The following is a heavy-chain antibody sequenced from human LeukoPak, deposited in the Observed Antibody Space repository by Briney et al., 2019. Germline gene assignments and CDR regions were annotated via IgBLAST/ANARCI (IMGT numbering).Heavy chain of an antibody. J-gene: IGHJ6*04. CDR1: GFTFSSYA. CDR3: AREVTVRGVIITYRDYYYYGMDV. Sequence: PGGSLRLSCAASGFTFSSYAMHWVRQAPGKGLEWVAVISYDGSNKYYADSVKGRFTISRDNSKNTLYLQMNSLRAEDTAVYYCAREVTVRGVIITYRDYYYYGMDVWGKGTTVTVSS. D-gene: IGHD3-10*01. CDR2: ISYDGSNK. V-gene: IGHV3-30*04.